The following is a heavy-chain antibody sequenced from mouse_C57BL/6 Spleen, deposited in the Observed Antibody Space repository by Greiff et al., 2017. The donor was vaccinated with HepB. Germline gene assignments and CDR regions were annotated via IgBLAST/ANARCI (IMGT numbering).Heavy chain of an antibody. CDR2: ISNLAYSI. Sequence: EVMLVESGGGLVQPGGSLKLSCAASGFTFSDYGLAWVRQAPRKGPEWVAFISNLAYSIYYADTVTGRFTISRENAKNTLYLEMSSLRSEDTAMYYCARHYSNYWYFDVWGTGTTVTVSS. J-gene: IGHJ1*03. D-gene: IGHD2-5*01. CDR3: ARHYSNYWYFDV. V-gene: IGHV5-15*01. CDR1: GFTFSDYG.